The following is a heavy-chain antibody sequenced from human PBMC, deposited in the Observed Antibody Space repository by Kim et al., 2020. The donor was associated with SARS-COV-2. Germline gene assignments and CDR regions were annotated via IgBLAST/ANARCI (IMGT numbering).Heavy chain of an antibody. CDR3: AKVRALRYFDWLFHDAFDI. CDR1: GFTFDDYA. D-gene: IGHD3-9*01. CDR2: ISWNSGSI. Sequence: GGSLRLSCAASGFTFDDYAMHWVRQAPGKGLEWVSGISWNSGSIGYADSVKGRFTISRDNAKNSLYLQMNSLRAEDTALYYCAKVRALRYFDWLFHDAFDIWGQGTMVTVSS. V-gene: IGHV3-9*01. J-gene: IGHJ3*02.